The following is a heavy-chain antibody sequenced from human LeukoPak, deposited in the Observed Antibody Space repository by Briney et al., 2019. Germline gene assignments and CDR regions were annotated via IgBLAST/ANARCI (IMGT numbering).Heavy chain of an antibody. V-gene: IGHV1-18*01. D-gene: IGHD3-10*01. J-gene: IGHJ6*02. CDR3: ARLWFGELKGPYYYFYGMDV. Sequence: ASVKVSCKASGYTFTSYGISWVRQAPGHGLEWMGWISAYNGNTNYAQKLQGRVSMTPDTSTSTAYMELRSLRYDDTAVYYCARLWFGELKGPYYYFYGMDVWGQGTTVTVPS. CDR2: ISAYNGNT. CDR1: GYTFTSYG.